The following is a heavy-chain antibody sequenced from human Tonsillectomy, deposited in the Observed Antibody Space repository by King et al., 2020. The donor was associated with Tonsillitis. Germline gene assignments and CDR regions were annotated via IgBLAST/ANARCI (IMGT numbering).Heavy chain of an antibody. CDR1: GFTFSSYG. V-gene: IGHV3-33*05. CDR2: ISYDGSNN. D-gene: IGHD1-7*01. CDR3: AREDKWNLVIDY. J-gene: IGHJ4*02. Sequence: VQLVESGGGVVQPGRSLRLSCAASGFTFSSYGMHWVRQAPGKGLEWVAVISYDGSNNYYADSVKGRFTISRDNSKNTLYLQMNSLRAEDTAVYYCAREDKWNLVIDYWGQGTLVTVSS.